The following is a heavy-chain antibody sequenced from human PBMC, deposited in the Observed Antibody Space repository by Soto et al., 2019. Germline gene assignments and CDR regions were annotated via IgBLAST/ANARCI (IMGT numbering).Heavy chain of an antibody. J-gene: IGHJ4*02. CDR2: ISGSGGST. CDR1: GFTFSSYA. D-gene: IGHD5-12*01. Sequence: EVQLLESGGGLVEPGGSLRLSCAASGFTFSSYAMSWVRQAPGKGLEWVSAISGSGGSTYYADSVKGRFTISRDTAKNTLYLQMHSLRAEDTAVYYCAKDREEWLDYDFDYWGQGTLVIVSS. V-gene: IGHV3-23*01. CDR3: AKDREEWLDYDFDY.